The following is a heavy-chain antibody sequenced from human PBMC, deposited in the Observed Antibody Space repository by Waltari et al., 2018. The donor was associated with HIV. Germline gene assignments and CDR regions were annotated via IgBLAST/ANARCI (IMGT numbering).Heavy chain of an antibody. J-gene: IGHJ5*02. D-gene: IGHD6-13*01. CDR3: ARDNSGGNSWWFDP. Sequence: QVQLVQSGAEVKKPGAPVKISCKASGYTFTSHWMHWVRQAPGQGLEWMGVSNPSGGNIAYAQKFQGRGTMARDTSTSTDYMELRSLTSEDTAVYYCARDNSGGNSWWFDPWGQGTLVTVSS. CDR1: GYTFTSHW. CDR2: SNPSGGNI. V-gene: IGHV1-46*01.